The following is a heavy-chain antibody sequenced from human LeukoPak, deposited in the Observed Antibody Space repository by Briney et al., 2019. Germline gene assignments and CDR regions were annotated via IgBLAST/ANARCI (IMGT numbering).Heavy chain of an antibody. J-gene: IGHJ4*02. Sequence: GGSLRLSCAASGFTFSSYAMHWVRQAPGKGLEWVAVISYDGSNKYYADYVKGRFTISRDNSKNTLYLQMNSLRVEDTAVYYCARDLGDGYNPDYWGQGTLVTVSS. V-gene: IGHV3-30-3*01. CDR1: GFTFSSYA. CDR3: ARDLGDGYNPDY. CDR2: ISYDGSNK. D-gene: IGHD5-24*01.